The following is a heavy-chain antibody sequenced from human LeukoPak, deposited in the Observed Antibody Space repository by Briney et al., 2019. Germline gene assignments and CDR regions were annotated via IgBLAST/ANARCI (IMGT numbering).Heavy chain of an antibody. CDR1: GFTFHDYG. Sequence: QSGGSLRLSCAASGFTFHDYGMSWVRQAPGKGLEWVAFIRYDGSNKYYADSVKGRFTISRDNSKNTLYLQMNSLRAEDTAVYYCAKDSRRYYGSGTYSRRGYFDYWGQGTLVTVSS. CDR2: IRYDGSNK. V-gene: IGHV3-30*02. CDR3: AKDSRRYYGSGTYSRRGYFDY. J-gene: IGHJ4*02. D-gene: IGHD3-10*01.